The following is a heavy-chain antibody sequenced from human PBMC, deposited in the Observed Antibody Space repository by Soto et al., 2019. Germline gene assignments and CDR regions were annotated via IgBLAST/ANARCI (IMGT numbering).Heavy chain of an antibody. CDR3: AKDHSPGIAAAGTPDY. CDR2: ISYDGSNK. J-gene: IGHJ4*02. V-gene: IGHV3-30*18. CDR1: GFTFSSYG. Sequence: GGSLRLSCAASGFTFSSYGMHWVRQAPGKGLEWVAVISYDGSNKYYADSVKGRFTISRDNSKNTLYLQMNSLRAEDTAVYYCAKDHSPGIAAAGTPDYWGQGTLVTVSS. D-gene: IGHD6-13*01.